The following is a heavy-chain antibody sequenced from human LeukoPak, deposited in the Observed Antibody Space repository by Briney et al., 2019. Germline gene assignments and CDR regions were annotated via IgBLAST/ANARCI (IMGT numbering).Heavy chain of an antibody. J-gene: IGHJ4*02. V-gene: IGHV3-21*01. D-gene: IGHD3-9*01. Sequence: GGSLRLSCAASGFTFSSYSMNWVRQAPGKGLEWVSSISSSSSYIYYADSVKGRFTISRDNAKNSLYLQMNSLRAEDTAVYYCARGVLQYFDCLWRIDYWGQGTLVTVSS. CDR2: ISSSSSYI. CDR3: ARGVLQYFDCLWRIDY. CDR1: GFTFSSYS.